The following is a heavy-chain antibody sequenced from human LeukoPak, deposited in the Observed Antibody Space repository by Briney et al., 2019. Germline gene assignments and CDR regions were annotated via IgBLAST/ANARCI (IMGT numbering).Heavy chain of an antibody. CDR3: AKGSRFDDYFDY. CDR1: GFTFDDYA. Sequence: GGSLRLSCAASGFTFDDYAMHWVRHAPGKGLEWVSGISWNSGSIGYADSVKGRFTISRDNAKNSLYLQMNSLRAEDTALYYCAKGSRFDDYFDYWGQGTLVTVSS. V-gene: IGHV3-9*01. D-gene: IGHD3-10*02. J-gene: IGHJ4*02. CDR2: ISWNSGSI.